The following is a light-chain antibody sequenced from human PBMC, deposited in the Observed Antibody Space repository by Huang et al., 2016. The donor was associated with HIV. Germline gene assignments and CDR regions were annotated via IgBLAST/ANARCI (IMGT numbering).Light chain of an antibody. J-gene: IGKJ5*01. CDR3: QQYDNWPLT. V-gene: IGKV3-15*01. Sequence: ERVMTQSPATLALAPGERVTLSCRASHSGSSNLAWYQQKPGQAPRLLIHGASTRATGIPARFSGSGSGTEFTLAISSLQSEDSGVYFCQQYDNWPLTFGQGTRLEIK. CDR1: HSGSSN. CDR2: GAS.